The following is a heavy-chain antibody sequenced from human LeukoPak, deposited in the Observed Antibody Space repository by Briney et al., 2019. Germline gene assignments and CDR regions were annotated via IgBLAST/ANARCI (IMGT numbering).Heavy chain of an antibody. CDR1: GGSISSSSYY. J-gene: IGHJ4*02. CDR2: IYYSGST. CDR3: ARASLRITMVRGVIPFDY. D-gene: IGHD3-10*01. Sequence: SETLSLTCTVSGGSISSSSYYWGWIRQPPGKGLEWIGSIYYSGSTYYNPSPKSRVTISVDTSKNQFSLKLSSVTAADTAVYYCARASLRITMVRGVIPFDYWGQGTLVTVSS. V-gene: IGHV4-39*07.